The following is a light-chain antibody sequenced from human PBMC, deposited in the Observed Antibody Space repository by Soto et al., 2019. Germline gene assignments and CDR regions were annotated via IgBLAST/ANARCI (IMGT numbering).Light chain of an antibody. CDR1: QTISTY. CDR2: AAS. Sequence: DIQMTQSPSSLSASVGVRVTITCRASQTISTYLNWYQQNPGKAPKLLIYAASTLQSGVPSRFSGSGSGTDFTLTISSLQPEDFATYYCQQSHGIPYTFGQGTKLEIK. CDR3: QQSHGIPYT. J-gene: IGKJ2*01. V-gene: IGKV1-39*01.